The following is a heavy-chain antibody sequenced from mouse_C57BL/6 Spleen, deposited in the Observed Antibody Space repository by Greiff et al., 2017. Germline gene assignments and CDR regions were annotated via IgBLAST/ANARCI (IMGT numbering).Heavy chain of an antibody. CDR1: GYTFTNYW. CDR2: LYPGGGYT. J-gene: IGHJ3*01. V-gene: IGHV1-63*01. D-gene: IGHD1-1*01. CDR3: ARGSYYGSSYGGFAY. Sequence: QVQLQQSGAELVRPGTSVKMSCKASGYTFTNYWIGWAKQRPGHGLEWIGDLYPGGGYTNYNEKFKGKATLTADKSSSTAYMQFSSLTSEDSAIYYCARGSYYGSSYGGFAYWGQGTLVTVSA.